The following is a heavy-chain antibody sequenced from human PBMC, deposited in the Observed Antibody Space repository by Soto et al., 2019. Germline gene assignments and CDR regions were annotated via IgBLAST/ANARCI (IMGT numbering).Heavy chain of an antibody. J-gene: IGHJ3*02. CDR3: AREKGAYSSGWNSLDAFDI. Sequence: QVQLVQSGAEVKKTGASVKVSCKASGYTFTSYYMPWVRQAPGQGLEWMGIINPSGGSTSYAQKFQGRVTMTRDTSTSTVYMELSSLGSDDTAVYYCAREKGAYSSGWNSLDAFDIWGQGTMVTVSS. D-gene: IGHD6-19*01. V-gene: IGHV1-46*01. CDR1: GYTFTSYY. CDR2: INPSGGST.